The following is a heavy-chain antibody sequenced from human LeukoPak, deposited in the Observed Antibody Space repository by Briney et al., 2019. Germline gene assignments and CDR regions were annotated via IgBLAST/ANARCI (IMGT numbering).Heavy chain of an antibody. CDR2: ISGSGGST. Sequence: GGSPRLSCAASGFTFSSYAMSWVRQAPGKGLEWVSAISGSGGSTYYADSVKGRFTISRDNSKNTLYLQMNSLRAEDTAVYYCARDQEMPPPLFLFDYWGQGTLVTVSS. D-gene: IGHD2-2*01. CDR1: GFTFSSYA. V-gene: IGHV3-23*01. CDR3: ARDQEMPPPLFLFDY. J-gene: IGHJ4*02.